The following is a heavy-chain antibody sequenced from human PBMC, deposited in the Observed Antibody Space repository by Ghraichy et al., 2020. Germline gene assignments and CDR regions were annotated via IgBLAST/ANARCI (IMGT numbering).Heavy chain of an antibody. J-gene: IGHJ6*02. V-gene: IGHV4-59*01. Sequence: SETLSLTCTVSGGSISSYYWNWIWQPPGTGQGWIGFSYYSGSTNYNSSLQSRVTISVDPSKNQYSLTLSSVTAADTAVYYCARDVVPSATKYGLDVWGQGTTVTVSS. CDR1: GGSISSYY. CDR2: SYYSGST. D-gene: IGHD2-2*01. CDR3: ARDVVPSATKYGLDV.